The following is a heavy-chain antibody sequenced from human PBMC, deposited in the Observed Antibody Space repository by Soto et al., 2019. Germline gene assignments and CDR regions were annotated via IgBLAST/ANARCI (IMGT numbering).Heavy chain of an antibody. Sequence: SETLSPTFPVSCGSISSCDYYWSWIRQPPGKGLEWIGYIYYIGSTYYNPSLKSRVTISVDTSKNQFSLKLSSVTAADTAVSYCARGPRVICSGTSFYSCSFDPWAQGTLVT. D-gene: IGHD2-2*01. CDR1: CGSISSCDYY. J-gene: IGHJ5*02. CDR3: ARGPRVICSGTSFYSCSFDP. V-gene: IGHV4-30-4*01. CDR2: IYYIGST.